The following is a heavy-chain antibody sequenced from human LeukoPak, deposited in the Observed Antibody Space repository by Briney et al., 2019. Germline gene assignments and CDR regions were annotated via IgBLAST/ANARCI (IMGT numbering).Heavy chain of an antibody. CDR3: ASRYYYDSSGPVFDY. D-gene: IGHD3-22*01. Sequence: GGSLRLSCAASGFTFSSYAMSWVRQAPGKGLEWVSAISGSGGSTYYADSVKGRFTISRDNSKNTLYLQMSSLRAEDTAVYYCASRYYYDSSGPVFDYWGQGTLVTVSS. J-gene: IGHJ4*02. CDR2: ISGSGGST. CDR1: GFTFSSYA. V-gene: IGHV3-23*01.